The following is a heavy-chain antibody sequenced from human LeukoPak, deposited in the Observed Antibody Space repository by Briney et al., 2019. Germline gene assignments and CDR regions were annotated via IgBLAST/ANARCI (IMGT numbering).Heavy chain of an antibody. J-gene: IGHJ3*02. V-gene: IGHV1-18*01. D-gene: IGHD1-26*01. CDR2: ISAYNGNT. CDR3: ARGGYSGSLDI. CDR1: GYTFTSYG. Sequence: ASVKVSCKASGYTFTSYGIYWVRQAPGPGLEWVGWISAYNGNTNYALKLQGRVTMTTDTSTSTAYMELRSLRSDDTAVYYCARGGYSGSLDIWGQGTMVTVSS.